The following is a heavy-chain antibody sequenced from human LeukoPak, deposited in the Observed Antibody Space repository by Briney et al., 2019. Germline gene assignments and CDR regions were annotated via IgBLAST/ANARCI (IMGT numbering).Heavy chain of an antibody. V-gene: IGHV4-59*11. D-gene: IGHD3-3*01. CDR3: ARGGHDLEWLPHPFDY. Sequence: SETLSLTCTVSGGSISSHYWSWIRQPPGKGLEWIGYIYYSGSTNYNPPLKSRVTISVDTSKNQFSLKLSSVTAADTAVYYCARGGHDLEWLPHPFDYWGQGTLVTVSS. J-gene: IGHJ4*02. CDR2: IYYSGST. CDR1: GGSISSHY.